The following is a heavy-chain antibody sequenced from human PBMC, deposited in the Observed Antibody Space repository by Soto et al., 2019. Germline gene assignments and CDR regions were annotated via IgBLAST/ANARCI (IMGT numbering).Heavy chain of an antibody. CDR1: GYSFTSYW. CDR3: ARVGAPYLPSSGYYYPWFDP. D-gene: IGHD3-22*01. V-gene: IGHV5-51*01. Sequence: GESLKISCKGSGYSFTSYWIGWVRQMPGKGLEWMGIIYPGDSDTRYSPSFQGQVTISADKSISTAYLQWSSLKASDTAMYYCARVGAPYLPSSGYYYPWFDPWGQGTLVTVSS. J-gene: IGHJ5*02. CDR2: IYPGDSDT.